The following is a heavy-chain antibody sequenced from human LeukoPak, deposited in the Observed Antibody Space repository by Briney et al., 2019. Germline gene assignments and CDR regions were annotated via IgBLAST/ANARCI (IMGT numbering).Heavy chain of an antibody. Sequence: PGGSLRLSCAASGFTFSSYSMNWVRQAPGKGLEWVSSISSSSSYIYYADSVKGRFTISRDNAKNSLYPQMNSLRAEDTAVYYCARAVEPGGYSYWSGMDVWGKGTTVTVSS. CDR2: ISSSSSYI. J-gene: IGHJ6*04. V-gene: IGHV3-21*01. D-gene: IGHD5-18*01. CDR1: GFTFSSYS. CDR3: ARAVEPGGYSYWSGMDV.